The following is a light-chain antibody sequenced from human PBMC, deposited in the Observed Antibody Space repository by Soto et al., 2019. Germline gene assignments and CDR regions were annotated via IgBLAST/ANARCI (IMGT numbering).Light chain of an antibody. CDR2: DAS. J-gene: IGKJ5*01. V-gene: IGKV1-33*01. Sequence: DIPMTQSPSSLSASVGDRVTITCQATQDIKKYLNWYQHIPGKAPKLLIYDASSLKTGVPSRFSGSGSGTFFTFTIASLQPEDTATYFCQQYDNLPITFGQGTRLEIK. CDR3: QQYDNLPIT. CDR1: QDIKKY.